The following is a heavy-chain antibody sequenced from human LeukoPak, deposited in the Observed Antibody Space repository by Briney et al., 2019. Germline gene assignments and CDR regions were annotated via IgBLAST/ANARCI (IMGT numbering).Heavy chain of an antibody. CDR3: ARDPYSYDRSYYFGAFDI. D-gene: IGHD3-22*01. Sequence: GGSLRLSCAAPGFTFSSSWMTWVRQAPGKGQEWVANIKQDGSEKQHVDSVKGRFTISRDNAKNSLYLQMNSLRAEDAAVYYCARDPYSYDRSYYFGAFDIWGQGTVVTVSS. CDR2: IKQDGSEK. V-gene: IGHV3-7*01. J-gene: IGHJ3*02. CDR1: GFTFSSSW.